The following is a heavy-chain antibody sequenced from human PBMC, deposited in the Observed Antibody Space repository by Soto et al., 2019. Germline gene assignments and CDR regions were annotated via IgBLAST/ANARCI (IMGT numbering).Heavy chain of an antibody. Sequence: ASLKVSCKTSGYTPINYDIGWVRQAPGQWLEYIGWIVVGSGNTNYAQKFQGRVTITTDESTSTAYMELSSLRSEDTAMYYCAREYVTGHYDSSGYHYYFDYWGQGTLVTVSS. CDR3: AREYVTGHYDSSGYHYYFDY. D-gene: IGHD3-22*01. V-gene: IGHV1-18*01. CDR1: GYTPINYD. J-gene: IGHJ4*02. CDR2: IVVGSGNT.